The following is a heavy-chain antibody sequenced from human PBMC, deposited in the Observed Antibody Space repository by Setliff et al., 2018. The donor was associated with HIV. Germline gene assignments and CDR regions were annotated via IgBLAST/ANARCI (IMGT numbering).Heavy chain of an antibody. J-gene: IGHJ6*02. Sequence: QTGGSLRLSCAASGFTFDRFWMHWVRQAPGKGLVWVSRVNRDGSSTTYADSVKDRFTISRDNAKNTLFLQMNSLRAEDTAVYYCAKSRDYQLLHYYGVDVWGQGTTVTVSS. CDR2: VNRDGSST. D-gene: IGHD2-2*01. CDR3: AKSRDYQLLHYYGVDV. CDR1: GFTFDRFW. V-gene: IGHV3-74*01.